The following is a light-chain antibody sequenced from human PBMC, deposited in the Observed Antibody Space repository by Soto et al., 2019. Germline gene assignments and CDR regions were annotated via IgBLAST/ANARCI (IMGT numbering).Light chain of an antibody. CDR1: SSDVGGYNY. CDR3: SSYTSSSTPWV. CDR2: DVS. Sequence: QSVLTQPTSVSGSPGQSITISCTGTSSDVGGYNYVSWYQHHPGKAPKLMICDVSDRPSGVSNRFSGSKSGNTASLTISGLQAEDDADYYCSSYTSSSTPWVFGTGTKVTVL. J-gene: IGLJ1*01. V-gene: IGLV2-14*03.